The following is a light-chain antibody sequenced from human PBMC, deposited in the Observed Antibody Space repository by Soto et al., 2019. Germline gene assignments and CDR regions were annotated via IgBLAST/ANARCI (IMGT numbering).Light chain of an antibody. CDR3: QQDDASPLT. CDR1: QTVRNW. J-gene: IGKJ2*01. Sequence: DIQMTQSPTTLSASVGDRAIITCRASQTVRNWLAWFQQKPGEAPKLLIYKASRLESGVSSRFSVRGYGTDFTLTITNLVPGDSATYFCQQDDASPLTFGQGTKLEIK. CDR2: KAS. V-gene: IGKV1-5*03.